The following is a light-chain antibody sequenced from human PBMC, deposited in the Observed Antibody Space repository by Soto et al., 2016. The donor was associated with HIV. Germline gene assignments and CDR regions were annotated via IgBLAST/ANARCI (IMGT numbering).Light chain of an antibody. CDR1: QSISNY. V-gene: IGKV1-39*01. Sequence: DIQLTQSPSSLSASVGDRVTITCRASQSISNYVNWYQQKPGKAPKVLISSAFTLESGVSSRFSGSRSGAVFTLTISSLQPEDFATYYCQQSYSSPYTFGQGTKLEIK. J-gene: IGKJ2*01. CDR2: SAF. CDR3: QQSYSSPYT.